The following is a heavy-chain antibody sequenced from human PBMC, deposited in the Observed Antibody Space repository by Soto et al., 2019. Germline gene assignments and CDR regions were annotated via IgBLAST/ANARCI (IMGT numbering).Heavy chain of an antibody. J-gene: IGHJ4*02. Sequence: QLQLQESGPGLVKPSETLSLTCTVSGGSISSSSYYWGWIRQPPGKGLEWIGSIYYSGSTYYNPSLKSRVTISVDTSKNQFSLKLSSVTAADTAVYYCARRDRGDWPPDYWGQGTLVTVSS. D-gene: IGHD2-21*02. CDR2: IYYSGST. CDR1: GGSISSSSYY. V-gene: IGHV4-39*01. CDR3: ARRDRGDWPPDY.